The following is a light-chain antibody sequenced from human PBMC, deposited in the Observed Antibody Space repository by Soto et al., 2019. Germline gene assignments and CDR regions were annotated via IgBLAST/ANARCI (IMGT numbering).Light chain of an antibody. J-gene: IGKJ1*01. CDR3: QQYNNWPRT. CDR2: GAS. Sequence: EVLMTLSPDTLSVSPGERATLSCRASQSVSSNLAWYQQKPGQAPRLLIYGASTRATGIPARFSGSGSGTEFTLTISSLQSEDFAVYYCQQYNNWPRTFGQGTKV. CDR1: QSVSSN. V-gene: IGKV3-15*01.